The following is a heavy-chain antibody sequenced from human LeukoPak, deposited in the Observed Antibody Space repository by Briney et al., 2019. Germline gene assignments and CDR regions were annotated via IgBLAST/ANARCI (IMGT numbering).Heavy chain of an antibody. Sequence: GGSLRLSCTASGSTFGDYAMSWVRQAPGKGLEWVGFIRSKAYGGTTEYAASVKGRFTISRDDSKSIAYLQMNSLKTEDTAVYYCTRAGGITFDYWGQGTLVTVSS. J-gene: IGHJ4*02. CDR1: GSTFGDYA. CDR2: IRSKAYGGTT. CDR3: TRAGGITFDY. D-gene: IGHD2-15*01. V-gene: IGHV3-49*04.